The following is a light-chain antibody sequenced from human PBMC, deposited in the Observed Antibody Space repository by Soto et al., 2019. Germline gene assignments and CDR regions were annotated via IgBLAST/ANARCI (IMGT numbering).Light chain of an antibody. J-gene: IGKJ1*01. V-gene: IGKV1-9*01. CDR1: QSFSNY. CDR2: AAS. Sequence: DIQLTQSPSVLSASVGDTVTITCRASQSFSNYLAWYQQKPGKAPELLIYAASTLTSGVPSRFSGSGSGTDFTLTISCLQSEDFATYYCQQYYSFPPTFGQGTKG. CDR3: QQYYSFPPT.